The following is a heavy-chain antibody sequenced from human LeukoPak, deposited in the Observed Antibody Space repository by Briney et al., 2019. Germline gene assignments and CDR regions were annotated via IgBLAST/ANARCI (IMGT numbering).Heavy chain of an antibody. D-gene: IGHD3-10*01. Sequence: EASVKVSCKASGYTFTSYGISWVRQAPGQGLEWMGWISAYNGNTNYAQKLQGRVTMTTDTSTSTAYMELSRLRSDDTAVYYCARVWYYYGSGSYYNENWFDPWGQGTLVTVSS. CDR1: GYTFTSYG. V-gene: IGHV1-18*01. J-gene: IGHJ5*02. CDR2: ISAYNGNT. CDR3: ARVWYYYGSGSYYNENWFDP.